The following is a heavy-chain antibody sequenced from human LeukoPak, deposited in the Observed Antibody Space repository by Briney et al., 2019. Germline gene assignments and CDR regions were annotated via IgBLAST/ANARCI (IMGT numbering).Heavy chain of an antibody. CDR3: AREPLGPPYYFDY. Sequence: SQTLSLTCNVSGASISSGTDYWSWIRQPAGKGLEWIGRIYTSGSTKYTPSLKSRVTISIDTSKNQFSLKLTSVTAADTTVYYCAREPLGPPYYFDYWGQGTLVTVSS. V-gene: IGHV4-61*02. D-gene: IGHD1-26*01. J-gene: IGHJ4*02. CDR1: GASISSGTDY. CDR2: IYTSGST.